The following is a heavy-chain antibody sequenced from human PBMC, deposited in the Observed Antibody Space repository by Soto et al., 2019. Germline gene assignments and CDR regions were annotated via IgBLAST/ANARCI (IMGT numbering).Heavy chain of an antibody. CDR1: GYSFTSYW. Sequence: XESLRISGKGSGYSFTSYWIGWVRQMPGKGLEWMGIIYPGDSDTRYSPSFQGQVTISADKSISTAYLQWSSLKASDTAMYYCASATISSSSVDWFDPWGQGTLVTVSS. CDR3: ASATISSSSVDWFDP. V-gene: IGHV5-51*01. D-gene: IGHD6-6*01. J-gene: IGHJ5*02. CDR2: IYPGDSDT.